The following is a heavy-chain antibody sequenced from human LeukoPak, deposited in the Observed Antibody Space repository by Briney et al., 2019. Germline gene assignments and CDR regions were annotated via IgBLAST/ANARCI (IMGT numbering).Heavy chain of an antibody. CDR2: IYYSGST. J-gene: IGHJ4*02. Sequence: PSETLSLTCTVSGGSISSGGYYWSWIRQHPGKGLEWIGYIYYSGSTYYNPSLKSRVTISVDTSKNQFSLKLSSVTAADTAVYYCARGDGTGAVIWGWGQGTLVTVSS. V-gene: IGHV4-31*03. CDR3: ARGDGTGAVIWG. CDR1: GGSISSGGYY. D-gene: IGHD3-16*01.